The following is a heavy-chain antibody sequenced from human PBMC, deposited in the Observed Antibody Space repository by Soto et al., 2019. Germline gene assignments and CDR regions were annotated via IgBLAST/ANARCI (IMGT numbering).Heavy chain of an antibody. V-gene: IGHV1-69*06. J-gene: IGHJ6*02. D-gene: IGHD6-19*01. CDR2: IIPIFGTA. CDR3: ARSIAVAGTPYYYYGMDV. CDR1: GGTFSSYA. Sequence: ASVKVSCKASGGTFSSYAISWVRQAPGQGLEWMGGIIPIFGTANYAQKFQGRVTITADKSTSTAYMELSSLRSEDTAVYYCARSIAVAGTPYYYYGMDVWGQGTTVTVSS.